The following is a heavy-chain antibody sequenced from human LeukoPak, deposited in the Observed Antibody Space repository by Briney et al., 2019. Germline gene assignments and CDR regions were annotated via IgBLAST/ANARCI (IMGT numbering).Heavy chain of an antibody. CDR3: ARALGVRRVILDY. CDR1: GFTFSSYS. Sequence: GGSLRLSCAASGFTFSSYSMNWVRQAPGKGLEWVSYISSSSSTIYYADSVKGRFTISRDNARNSLYVQMNSLRDEDTAVYYCARALGVRRVILDYWGQGTLVTVSS. CDR2: ISSSSSTI. J-gene: IGHJ4*02. D-gene: IGHD3-10*01. V-gene: IGHV3-48*02.